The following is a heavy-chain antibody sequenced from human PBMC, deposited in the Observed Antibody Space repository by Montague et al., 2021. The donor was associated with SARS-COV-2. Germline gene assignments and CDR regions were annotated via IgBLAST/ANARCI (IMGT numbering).Heavy chain of an antibody. V-gene: IGHV3-66*01. CDR2: ISSSSVT. J-gene: IGHJ4*02. CDR1: GFTVSSTY. CDR3: ARESSQFFGSGPLDY. D-gene: IGHD3-10*01. Sequence: SLSLSFSASGFTVSSTYMNWVRQVPGKGLEWVSSISSSSVTYSADSLKGRFTISRDNSKNTVYLRMNSLRAEDTAVYFCARESSQFFGSGPLDYWSQGSLVTVSS.